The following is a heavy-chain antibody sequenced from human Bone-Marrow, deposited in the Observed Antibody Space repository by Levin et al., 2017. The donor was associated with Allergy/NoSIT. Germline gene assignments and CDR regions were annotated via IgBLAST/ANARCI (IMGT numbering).Heavy chain of an antibody. J-gene: IGHJ5*02. CDR3: ARSIAAADYNWFDP. V-gene: IGHV1-2*02. CDR1: GYTFTGYH. Sequence: RGESLKISCKASGYTFTGYHIHWVRQAPGQGLEWMGWINPSSGGSFYAQKFQGRVTMTRDTSISTAYMDLSNLRSGDTAIYYCARSIAAADYNWFDPWGQGTLVTVSS. CDR2: INPSSGGS. D-gene: IGHD6-13*01.